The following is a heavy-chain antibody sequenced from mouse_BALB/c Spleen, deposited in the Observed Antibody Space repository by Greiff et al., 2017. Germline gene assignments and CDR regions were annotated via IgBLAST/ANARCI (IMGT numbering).Heavy chain of an antibody. D-gene: IGHD2-1*01. Sequence: EVHLVESGGGLVQPGGSLKLSCAASGFTFSSYGMSWVRQTPDKRLELVATINSNGGSTYYPDSVKGRFTISRDNAKNTLYLQMSSLKSEDTAMYYCARVNYGNLFDYWGQGTTLTVSS. V-gene: IGHV5-6-3*01. CDR1: GFTFSSYG. CDR2: INSNGGST. CDR3: ARVNYGNLFDY. J-gene: IGHJ2*01.